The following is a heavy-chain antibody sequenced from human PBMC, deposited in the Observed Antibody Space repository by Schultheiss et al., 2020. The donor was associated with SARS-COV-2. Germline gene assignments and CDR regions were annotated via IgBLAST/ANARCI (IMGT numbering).Heavy chain of an antibody. Sequence: GGSLRLSCAASGFTFSSYEMNWVRQAPGKGLEWVSYISSSGSTIYYADSVKGRFTISRDNAKNSLYLQMNSLRAEDTAVYYCAMSPYREAFDIWGQGTMVTGSS. CDR3: AMSPYREAFDI. V-gene: IGHV3-48*03. CDR2: ISSSGSTI. J-gene: IGHJ3*02. CDR1: GFTFSSYE. D-gene: IGHD3-16*02.